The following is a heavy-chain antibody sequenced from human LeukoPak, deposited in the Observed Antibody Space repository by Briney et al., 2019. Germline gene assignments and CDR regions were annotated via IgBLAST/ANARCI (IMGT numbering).Heavy chain of an antibody. CDR3: ARGRGWYFDL. CDR2: IYSGGST. J-gene: IGHJ2*01. D-gene: IGHD3-10*01. CDR1: GFTVSSNY. Sequence: PGGSLRLSCAVSGFTVSSNYMSWVRQAPGKGLEWVSVIYSGGSTYYADSVKGRFTISRDNAKNTLYLQMNSLRVEDTAVYYCARGRGWYFDLWGRGTLVTVSS. V-gene: IGHV3-66*01.